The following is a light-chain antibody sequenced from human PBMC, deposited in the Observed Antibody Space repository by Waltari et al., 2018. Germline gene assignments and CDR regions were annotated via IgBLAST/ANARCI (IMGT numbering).Light chain of an antibody. CDR2: EVI. CDR3: SSYGGSKV. V-gene: IGLV2-14*01. Sequence: QSALTQPASVSGSPGQSITISCTGTSNDVGIYNYVSWYQQHPAKAPKLMIYEVINRPSGFSSAFSGSKSGNTASLAISGLQADDEADYYCSSYGGSKVFGGGTKLTVL. CDR1: SNDVGIYNY. J-gene: IGLJ3*02.